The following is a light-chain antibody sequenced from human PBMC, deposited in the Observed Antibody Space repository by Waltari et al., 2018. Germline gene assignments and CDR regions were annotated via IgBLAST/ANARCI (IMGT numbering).Light chain of an antibody. CDR3: SSYTSSSLWV. V-gene: IGLV2-14*03. CDR2: DVS. Sequence: QSALTQPASVSGSPGQSITISCTGTSRDVGGYNYVSWYQQHPGKAPKLMIYDVSNRPSGVSNRFSGSKSGNTASLTISGLQAEDEADYYCSSYTSSSLWVFGGGTKLTVL. CDR1: SRDVGGYNY. J-gene: IGLJ3*02.